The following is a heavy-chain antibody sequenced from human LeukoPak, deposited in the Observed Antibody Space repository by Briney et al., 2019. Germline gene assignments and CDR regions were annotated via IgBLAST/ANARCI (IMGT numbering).Heavy chain of an antibody. D-gene: IGHD6-13*01. J-gene: IGHJ6*03. CDR3: ATRYSSSWYPTLYYYYMDV. Sequence: PSETLSLTCTVSGGSISSSSYYWGWIRQPPGKGLEWIGSIYYSGSTYYNPSLKSRVTISVDTSKNQFSLKLSSVTAADTAVYYCATRYSSSWYPTLYYYYMDVWGKGTTVTVSS. V-gene: IGHV4-39*07. CDR1: GGSISSSSYY. CDR2: IYYSGST.